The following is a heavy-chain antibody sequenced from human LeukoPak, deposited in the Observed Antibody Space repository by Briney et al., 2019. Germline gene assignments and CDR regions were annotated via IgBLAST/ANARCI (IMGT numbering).Heavy chain of an antibody. CDR2: ISYDGSNE. CDR1: GFTFSNYG. V-gene: IGHV3-30*03. J-gene: IGHJ4*02. Sequence: GGSLRLSCAASGFTFSNYGMHWVRQAPGKGLEWVAVISYDGSNEYYADSVKGRFTISRDTSKNTLYLQMNSLRAEDTAVYYCARDNEYSSSSHFDYWGQGTLVTVSS. CDR3: ARDNEYSSSSHFDY. D-gene: IGHD6-6*01.